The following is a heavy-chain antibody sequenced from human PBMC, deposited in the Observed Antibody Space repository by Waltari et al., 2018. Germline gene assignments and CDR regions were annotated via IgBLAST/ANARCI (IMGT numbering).Heavy chain of an antibody. V-gene: IGHV1-69*08. J-gene: IGHJ6*02. Sequence: QVQLVQSGAEVKKPGSSVKVSCKASGGTFSSYAISWVRQAPGQGLEWMGRIIPIFGTANYAQKFQGRVTITADKSTSTAYMELSSLRSEDTAVYYCARVKEGKRQLDYYYYGMDVWGQGTTVTVSS. CDR3: ARVKEGKRQLDYYYYGMDV. CDR1: GGTFSSYA. D-gene: IGHD6-13*01. CDR2: IIPIFGTA.